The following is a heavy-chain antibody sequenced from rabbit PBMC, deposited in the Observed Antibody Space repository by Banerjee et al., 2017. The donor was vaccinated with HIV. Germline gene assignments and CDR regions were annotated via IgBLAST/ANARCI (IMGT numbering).Heavy chain of an antibody. Sequence: QEQLKESGGGLVKPGGTLTLTCKASGIDFSNHYYMCWVRQAPGKGLELIACIVTSTGSTWYATWAKGRFTISKTSSTTVTLQMTSLTAADTATYFCARGVADSNYWPYFNLWGPGT. V-gene: IGHV1S43*01. CDR1: GIDFSNHYY. CDR3: ARGVADSNYWPYFNL. CDR2: IVTSTGST. D-gene: IGHD8-1*01. J-gene: IGHJ4*01.